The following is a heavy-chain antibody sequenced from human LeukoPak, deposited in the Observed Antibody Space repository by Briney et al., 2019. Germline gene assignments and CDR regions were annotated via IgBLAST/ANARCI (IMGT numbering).Heavy chain of an antibody. CDR3: ARGFDSSGYYQY. Sequence: PSETLSLTCTVSGGSISSYYWSWIRQPPGKGLEWIGYIYTSGSTNYNPSLKSRVTISVDTSKNQFSLKLSSVTAADTAVYYCARGFDSSGYYQYWGQGTLVTVSS. CDR1: GGSISSYY. CDR2: IYTSGST. V-gene: IGHV4-4*09. D-gene: IGHD3-22*01. J-gene: IGHJ4*02.